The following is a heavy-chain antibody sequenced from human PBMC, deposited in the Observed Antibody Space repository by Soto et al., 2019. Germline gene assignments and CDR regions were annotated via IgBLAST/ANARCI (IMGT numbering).Heavy chain of an antibody. CDR1: GYTFTVYY. J-gene: IGHJ4*02. V-gene: IGHV1-2*02. CDR2: INPKSGGT. CDR3: ARDLAKGGGSAGFDY. D-gene: IGHD1-26*01. Sequence: ASVKVSCKASGYTFTVYYMHWVRQAPGQGLEWRGWINPKSGGTMYPQKFQGRDTMTWDTSNSTAYMALTRLRSDDTAVYYCARDLAKGGGSAGFDYWGQGTLVPVYS.